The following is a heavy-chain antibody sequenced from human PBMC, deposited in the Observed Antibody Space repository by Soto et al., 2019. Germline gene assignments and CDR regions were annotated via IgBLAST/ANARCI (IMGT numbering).Heavy chain of an antibody. Sequence: GASVKVSCKASGYTFTSYYIHWVRQAPGQGLEWMGIINPSGGSTSYPQRFQGRVTMTRDTSTSTVYMELSSLRSDDTAVYYCAKIIGGYGDCWGQGTLVTVSS. D-gene: IGHD6-13*01. CDR3: AKIIGGYGDC. CDR2: INPSGGST. CDR1: GYTFTSYY. V-gene: IGHV1-46*01. J-gene: IGHJ4*02.